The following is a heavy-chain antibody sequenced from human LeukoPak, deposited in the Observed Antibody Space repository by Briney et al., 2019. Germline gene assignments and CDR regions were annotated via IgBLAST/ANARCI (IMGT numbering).Heavy chain of an antibody. CDR1: GFTVSSNY. V-gene: IGHV3-53*01. J-gene: IGHJ3*02. CDR3: ARDPTPGSRYSGSSNGAFDI. Sequence: PGGSLRLSCAASGFTVSSNYMSWVRQAPGKGLEWVSVIYSGGSTYYADSVKGRFTISRDNSKNTLYLQMNSLRAEDTAVYYCARDPTPGSRYSGSSNGAFDIWGQGTMVTVSS. D-gene: IGHD1-26*01. CDR2: IYSGGST.